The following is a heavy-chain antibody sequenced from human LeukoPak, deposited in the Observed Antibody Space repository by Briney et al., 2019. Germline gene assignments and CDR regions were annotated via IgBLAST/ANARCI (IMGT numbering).Heavy chain of an antibody. Sequence: GGSLRLSCAASGLTFSSYGMHWVRQAPGEGLQWEASIRYDVNNKYYADSAKGRFTISRDNSENTLYLRMNSLRAEGTGVYYCMKEGGVAAARPWYIDYWGQGTLVTVSS. V-gene: IGHV3-30*02. CDR2: IRYDVNNK. D-gene: IGHD6-13*01. CDR1: GLTFSSYG. CDR3: MKEGGVAAARPWYIDY. J-gene: IGHJ4*02.